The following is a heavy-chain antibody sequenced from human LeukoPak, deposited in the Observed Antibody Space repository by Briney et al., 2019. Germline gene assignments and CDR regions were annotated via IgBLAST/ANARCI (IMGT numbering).Heavy chain of an antibody. D-gene: IGHD3-10*01. CDR2: ISGSGGST. J-gene: IGHJ4*02. CDR1: GFTFVTYA. CDR3: AKECCGSGSYPFDY. Sequence: GGSLRLSCVASGFTFVTYAMNRVRQAPGKGLEWVSGISGSGGSTDYADSVKGRFTISRDNSRNTVYLQMNSLRAEDTALYYCAKECCGSGSYPFDYWGQGTLVTVPS. V-gene: IGHV3-23*01.